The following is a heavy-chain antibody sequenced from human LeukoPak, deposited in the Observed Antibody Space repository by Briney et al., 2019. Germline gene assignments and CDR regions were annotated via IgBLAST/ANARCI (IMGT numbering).Heavy chain of an antibody. D-gene: IGHD3-22*01. Sequence: GGSLRLSCAASGLTFSTYAMSWVRQAPGKGLEWVSATSGSGGSTYYADSVKGRFTISRDNSKNTLYLQMNSLRAEDTAVYYCAKDLTYYYDSSGPTGFDYWGQGTLVTVSS. CDR1: GLTFSTYA. V-gene: IGHV3-23*01. J-gene: IGHJ4*02. CDR3: AKDLTYYYDSSGPTGFDY. CDR2: TSGSGGST.